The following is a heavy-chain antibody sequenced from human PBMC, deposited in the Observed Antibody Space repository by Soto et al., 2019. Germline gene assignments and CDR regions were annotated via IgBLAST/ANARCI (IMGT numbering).Heavy chain of an antibody. CDR2: IYHSGST. V-gene: IGHV4-4*02. Sequence: QVQLQESGPGLVKPSGTQSLTCAVSGGSISSSNWWSWVHQPPGKGLEWIGEIYHSGSTNYNASLKSRVTMSVDKSKNQFSLKLSSVTAADPAVYYCSRRYYYVAGAIDWGQGTLVTVSS. CDR1: GGSISSSNW. J-gene: IGHJ4*02. D-gene: IGHD3-10*02. CDR3: SRRYYYVAGAID.